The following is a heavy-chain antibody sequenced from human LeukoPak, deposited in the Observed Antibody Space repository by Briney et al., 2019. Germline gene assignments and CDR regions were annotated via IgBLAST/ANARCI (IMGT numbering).Heavy chain of an antibody. Sequence: ASVKVSCKASGYTFTSYGINWVRQATGQGLEWMGWMNPNSGNTGYAQKFQGRVTMTRNTSISTAYMELSSLRSEDTAVYYCARGRGLSMVRGVISAYWGQGTLVTVSS. CDR2: MNPNSGNT. V-gene: IGHV1-8*01. J-gene: IGHJ4*02. CDR3: ARGRGLSMVRGVISAY. D-gene: IGHD3-10*01. CDR1: GYTFTSYG.